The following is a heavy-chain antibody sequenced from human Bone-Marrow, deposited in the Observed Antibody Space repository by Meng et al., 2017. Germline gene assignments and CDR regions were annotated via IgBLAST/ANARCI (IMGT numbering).Heavy chain of an antibody. CDR1: GYTFTSYA. CDR3: ARGQQWLVRTGYFDY. Sequence: ASVKVSCKASGYTFTSYAMHWVRQAPGQRLEWMGWINAGNGNTKYSQKFQGRVTITRDTSASTAYMELSSLRSEDTAVYYCARGQQWLVRTGYFDYWGQGTRVTGYS. J-gene: IGHJ4*02. D-gene: IGHD6-19*01. CDR2: INAGNGNT. V-gene: IGHV1-3*01.